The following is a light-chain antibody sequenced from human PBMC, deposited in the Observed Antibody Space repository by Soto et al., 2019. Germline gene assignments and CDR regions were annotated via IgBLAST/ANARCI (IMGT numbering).Light chain of an antibody. CDR3: QQYGSSPQT. J-gene: IGKJ1*01. CDR2: GAS. Sequence: IVFTQSPSTLSFSRGERATLSCRASQSVRSSYLAWYQQKPGQAPRLLIHGASSRATGIPDRFSGSGSGTDLTLTITRLEPEDFAVYFCQQYGSSPQTFGQGTKVDIK. V-gene: IGKV3-20*01. CDR1: QSVRSSY.